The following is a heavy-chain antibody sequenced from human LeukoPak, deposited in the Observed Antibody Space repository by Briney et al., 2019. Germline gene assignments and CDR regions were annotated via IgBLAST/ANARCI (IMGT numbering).Heavy chain of an antibody. D-gene: IGHD4/OR15-4a*01. CDR1: GFTFSSYA. V-gene: IGHV3-23*01. CDR2: ISDSGGTT. Sequence: GGSLRLSCAASGFTFSSYAMSWVRQAPGKGLEWVSAISDSGGTTYYADSVKGRFTISRDNSKNTLYLQMNSLRAEDTAVYYCAKRVPRLWYFDLWGRGTPVTVSS. CDR3: AKRVPRLWYFDL. J-gene: IGHJ2*01.